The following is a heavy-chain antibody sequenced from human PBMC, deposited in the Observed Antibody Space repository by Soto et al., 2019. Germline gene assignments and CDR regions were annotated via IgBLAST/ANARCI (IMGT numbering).Heavy chain of an antibody. CDR1: GFSLITTGVG. V-gene: IGHV2-5*01. Sequence: SGPTLVNPTQTLTLTCTFSGFSLITTGVGVSCIREPPGKALEWLALIYWHDDERYSPSLESRLTITKDTSKNQVVLTMTNMDPVDTATYYCAHRRGATVGLYYFDYWGQGALVTVSS. J-gene: IGHJ4*02. D-gene: IGHD3-16*01. CDR2: IYWHDDE. CDR3: AHRRGATVGLYYFDY.